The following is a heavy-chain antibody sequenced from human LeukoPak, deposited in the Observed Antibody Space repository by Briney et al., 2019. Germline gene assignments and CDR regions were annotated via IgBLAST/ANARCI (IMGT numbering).Heavy chain of an antibody. V-gene: IGHV4-39*01. CDR3: ARHVDGYYYYGMDV. CDR1: GGSISRYY. Sequence: SETLSLTCTVSGGSISRYYWSWIRQPPGKGLEWIGSIYYSGNTYYNPSLKSRVTISADTSKNQFSLKLSSVTAADTAVYYCARHVDGYYYYGMDVWGQGTTVTVSS. D-gene: IGHD2-15*01. J-gene: IGHJ6*02. CDR2: IYYSGNT.